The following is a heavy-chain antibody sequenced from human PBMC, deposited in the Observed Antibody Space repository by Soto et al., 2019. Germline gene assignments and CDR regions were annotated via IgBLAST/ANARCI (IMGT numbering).Heavy chain of an antibody. J-gene: IGHJ6*02. CDR2: ISAYNGNT. CDR1: GYTFTSYG. CDR3: ARDIVDNAYYYYGMDV. Sequence: QVQLVQSGAEVKKPGASVKVSCKASGYTFTSYGISWVRQAPGQGLEWMGWISAYNGNTNYAQKLQGRVTMTTDTSTSTAYMELRSRRSDDTAVYYCARDIVDNAYYYYGMDVWGQGTTVTVSS. D-gene: IGHD1-26*01. V-gene: IGHV1-18*01.